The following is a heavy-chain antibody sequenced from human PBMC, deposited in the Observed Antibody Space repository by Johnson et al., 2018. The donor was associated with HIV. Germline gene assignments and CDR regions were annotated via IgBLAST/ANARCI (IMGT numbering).Heavy chain of an antibody. CDR1: GFTFDDYA. J-gene: IGHJ3*02. V-gene: IGHV3-9*01. CDR3: AGYSSSWYDAFDI. CDR2: ISWNSGSI. Sequence: VQLVESGGGLVKPGGSLRLSCAASGFTFDDYAMHWVRQAPGKGLEWVSGISWNSGSIGYADSVKGRFTISRDNAKNSLYLQMNSLRAEDTALYYCAGYSSSWYDAFDIWGQGTMVTVSS. D-gene: IGHD6-13*01.